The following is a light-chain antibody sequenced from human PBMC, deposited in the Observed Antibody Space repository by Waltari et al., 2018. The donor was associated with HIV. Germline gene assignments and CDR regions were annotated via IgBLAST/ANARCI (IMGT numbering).Light chain of an antibody. CDR2: GKN. CDR3: LSRDSFGEHLLL. J-gene: IGLJ2*01. V-gene: IGLV3-19*01. Sequence: SSGLTQDHAVSVALGQTVKLTCRGESIAKHHVTWFQQKSGQAPLLILFGKNERPSGISERFSGPPSGNSASLVITEAQADDESTYYCLSRDSFGEHLLLFGVGTRLTVL. CDR1: SIAKHH.